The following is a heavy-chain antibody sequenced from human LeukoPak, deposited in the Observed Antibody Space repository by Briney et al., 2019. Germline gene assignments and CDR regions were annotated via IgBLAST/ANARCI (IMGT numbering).Heavy chain of an antibody. CDR2: INGEGSST. CDR1: GFTFSGDW. D-gene: IGHD3-10*01. J-gene: IGHJ4*02. V-gene: IGHV3-74*01. CDR3: ARVLTLWFGALDY. Sequence: GGSLRLSCAASGFTFSGDWMHWVRQAPGKGLVWVSRINGEGSSTYLADSVKGRFTISRDNTKNTLYLQMNSLRVEDTAVYYCARVLTLWFGALDYWGQGRMVSV.